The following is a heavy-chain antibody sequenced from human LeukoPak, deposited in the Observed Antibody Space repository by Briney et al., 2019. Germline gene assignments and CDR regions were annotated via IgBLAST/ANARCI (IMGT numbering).Heavy chain of an antibody. CDR3: TRAARPERIVVVPAAVA. CDR2: IRSKAYGGTT. Sequence: GGSLRLSCTASGFTFGDYAMSWVRQAPGKGRGWVGFIRSKAYGGTTEYAASVKGRFTISRDDSKSIAYLQMNSLKTEDTAVYYCTRAARPERIVVVPAAVAWGQGTLVTVSS. J-gene: IGHJ5*02. V-gene: IGHV3-49*04. D-gene: IGHD2-2*01. CDR1: GFTFGDYA.